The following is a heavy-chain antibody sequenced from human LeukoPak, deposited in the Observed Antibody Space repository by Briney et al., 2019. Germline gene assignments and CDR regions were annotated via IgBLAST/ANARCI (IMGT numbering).Heavy chain of an antibody. CDR2: IWYDGSNK. D-gene: IGHD6-13*01. CDR1: GFTFSSYG. Sequence: PGGSLRLSCAASGFTFSSYGMQWVRQALGKGLEWVAVIWYDGSNKYYADSVKGRFTISRDNSKNTLYLQMNSLRAEDTAVYYCARNGPIAAAAPLRYWGQGTLVTVSS. CDR3: ARNGPIAAAAPLRY. J-gene: IGHJ4*02. V-gene: IGHV3-33*01.